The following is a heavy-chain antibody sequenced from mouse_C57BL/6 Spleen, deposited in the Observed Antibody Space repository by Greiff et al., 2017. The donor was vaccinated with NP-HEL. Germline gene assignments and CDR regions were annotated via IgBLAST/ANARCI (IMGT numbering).Heavy chain of an antibody. Sequence: QVQLQQSGAELVQPGASVKLSCKASGYAFSSYWMNWVKQRPGKGLEWIGQIYPGDGDSNYNGKFTGKATLTADKSSSTAYMQLSSLTAEDSAVYFCASGDGNYGRVYYYAMDYWGQGTSVTVSS. CDR1: GYAFSSYW. CDR3: ASGDGNYGRVYYYAMDY. J-gene: IGHJ4*01. D-gene: IGHD2-1*01. CDR2: IYPGDGDS. V-gene: IGHV1-80*01.